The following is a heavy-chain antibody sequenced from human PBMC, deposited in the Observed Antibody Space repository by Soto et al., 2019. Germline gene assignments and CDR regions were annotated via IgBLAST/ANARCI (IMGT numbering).Heavy chain of an antibody. Sequence: QVQLVQSGAEVKKPGSSVKVSCKASGGTFSSYAISWVRQAPGQGLEWMGGIIPIFGTANYAQKFQGRVTSTGDDSTSRAYMELGGLRSEDTAVYYCARAMLPAAHHAFDIWGQGTMVTVSS. CDR1: GGTFSSYA. V-gene: IGHV1-69*12. CDR3: ARAMLPAAHHAFDI. CDR2: IIPIFGTA. J-gene: IGHJ3*02. D-gene: IGHD2-2*01.